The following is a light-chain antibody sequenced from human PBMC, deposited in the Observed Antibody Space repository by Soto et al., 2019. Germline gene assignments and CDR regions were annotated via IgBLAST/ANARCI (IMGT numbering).Light chain of an antibody. CDR1: QSVVSN. V-gene: IGKV3-15*01. CDR3: LQYNNWPYT. J-gene: IGKJ2*01. Sequence: EIVMTQSPATLSVSPGERATLSCRASQSVVSNLAWYQQKPGQAPRLLIYGSTTRATGIPARFSGRWSETEFTLTISSLQPEDVAFYYCLQYNNWPYTFGQGTKLEIK. CDR2: GST.